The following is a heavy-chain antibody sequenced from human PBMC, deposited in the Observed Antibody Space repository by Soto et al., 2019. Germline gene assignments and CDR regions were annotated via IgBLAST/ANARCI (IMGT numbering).Heavy chain of an antibody. J-gene: IGHJ4*02. Sequence: GESLKISCAASGFTFSSYSMNWVRQAPGKGLEWVSSISSSSSYIYYADSVKGRFTISRDNAKNSLYLQMNSLRAEDTAVYYCARAIGGAYVDWASGDYWGQGTLVTVSS. CDR3: ARAIGGAYVDWASGDY. CDR2: ISSSSSYI. CDR1: GFTFSSYS. V-gene: IGHV3-21*01. D-gene: IGHD5-12*01.